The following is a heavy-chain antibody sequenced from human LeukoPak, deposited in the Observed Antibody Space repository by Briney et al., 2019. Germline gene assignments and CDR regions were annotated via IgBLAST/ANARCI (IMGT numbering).Heavy chain of an antibody. CDR3: ASPVDYYYDSSGPSSFQR. CDR2: IIPILGIA. Sequence: GASVKVSCKASGGTFSSYAISWVRQAPGQGLEWMGRIIPILGIANYAQKFQGRVTITADKSTSTAYMELSSLRSEDTAVYYCASPVDYYYDSSGPSSFQRWGQGTLVTVSS. D-gene: IGHD3-22*01. J-gene: IGHJ1*01. CDR1: GGTFSSYA. V-gene: IGHV1-69*04.